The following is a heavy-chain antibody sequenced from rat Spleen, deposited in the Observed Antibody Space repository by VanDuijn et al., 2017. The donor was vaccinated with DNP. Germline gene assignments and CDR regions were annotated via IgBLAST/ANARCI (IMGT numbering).Heavy chain of an antibody. CDR3: TSPVPSGHYVMDA. J-gene: IGHJ4*01. V-gene: IGHV5S13*01. Sequence: EVQLVESGGGLVQPGRSLKLSCAASGFTFSKYGMAWVRQAPKKGLEWVASISTVGDNGVYRDSVKGRFTISRDNAKGSLYLQMDSLRSEDTATYYCTSPVPSGHYVMDAWGQGTSVTVSS. CDR1: GFTFSKYG. CDR2: ISTVGDNG. D-gene: IGHD4-3*01.